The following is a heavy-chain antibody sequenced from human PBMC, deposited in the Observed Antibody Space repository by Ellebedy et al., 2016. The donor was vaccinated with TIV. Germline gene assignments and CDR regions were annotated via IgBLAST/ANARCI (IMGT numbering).Heavy chain of an antibody. CDR3: ARVVDSSGWPYYYYGMDV. V-gene: IGHV3-48*04. CDR2: ISSSSSTI. Sequence: GGSLRLXXAASGFTFSSYSMNWVRQAPGKGLEWVSYISSSSSTIYYADSVKGRFTISRDNAKNSLYLQMNSLRAEDTAVYYCARVVDSSGWPYYYYGMDVWGQGTTVTVSS. D-gene: IGHD6-19*01. J-gene: IGHJ6*02. CDR1: GFTFSSYS.